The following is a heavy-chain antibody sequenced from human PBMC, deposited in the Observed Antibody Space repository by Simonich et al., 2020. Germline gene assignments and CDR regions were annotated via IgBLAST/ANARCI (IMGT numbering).Heavy chain of an antibody. D-gene: IGHD6-13*01. Sequence: QVQLVESGGGVVQPGRSLRLSCAASGFTFSSYGRHWVRQAPGKGREWVAVKWDEGSNKYYADSVKGRFTISRDNSKNTLDLQMNSLRAEDTAVYYCARERAAAGEAFDYWGQGTLVTVSS. CDR2: KWDEGSNK. V-gene: IGHV3-33*01. CDR3: ARERAAAGEAFDY. CDR1: GFTFSSYG. J-gene: IGHJ4*02.